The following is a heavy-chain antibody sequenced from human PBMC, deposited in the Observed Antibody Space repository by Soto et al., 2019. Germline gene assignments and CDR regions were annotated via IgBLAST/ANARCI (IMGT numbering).Heavy chain of an antibody. CDR3: ARWDRYFDWLSSDY. J-gene: IGHJ4*02. CDR2: IHVSGST. D-gene: IGHD3-9*01. V-gene: IGHV4-30-4*08. Sequence: SETLSLTCTVSGGSVSSGSYQWTWIRQPPGKGLEWIGYIHVSGSTYDNPSLKSRVTISIDTSKNQFSLKLSSVTAADTAVYYCARWDRYFDWLSSDYWGQGTLVTVSS. CDR1: GGSVSSGSYQ.